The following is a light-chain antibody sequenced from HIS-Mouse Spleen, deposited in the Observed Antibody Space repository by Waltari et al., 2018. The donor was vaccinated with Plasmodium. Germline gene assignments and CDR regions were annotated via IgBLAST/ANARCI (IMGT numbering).Light chain of an antibody. V-gene: IGLV1-44*01. J-gene: IGLJ2*01. CDR1: ISSIGSTT. CDR3: AAWDDSLNGVV. CDR2: SNN. Sequence: QSVLTQPPSASGTPGQRVTIPCSGSISSIGSTTVNWYQQLPGTAPNLLIYSNNQRPSGVPDRFSGSKSGTSASLAISGLQSEDEADYYCAAWDDSLNGVVFAGGTKLTVL.